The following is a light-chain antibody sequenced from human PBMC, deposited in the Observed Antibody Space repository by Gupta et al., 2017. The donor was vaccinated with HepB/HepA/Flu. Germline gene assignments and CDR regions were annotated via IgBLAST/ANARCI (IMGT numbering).Light chain of an antibody. CDR2: SNN. CDR1: SSNSGSNT. J-gene: IGLJ3*02. Sequence: QSVLTQPPSAYGTPGQRVTISCSGSSSNSGSNTVNWYQQLPGTAPKLLIYSNNQRPSGVPDRFSGSKSGTSASLAISGLQSEDEADYYCAAWDDSLNGRVFGGGTKLTVL. V-gene: IGLV1-44*01. CDR3: AAWDDSLNGRV.